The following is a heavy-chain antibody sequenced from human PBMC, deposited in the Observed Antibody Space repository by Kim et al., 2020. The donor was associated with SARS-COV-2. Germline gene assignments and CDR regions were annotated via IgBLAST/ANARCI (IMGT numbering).Heavy chain of an antibody. CDR2: ISAYNGNT. CDR3: AGDSSEYCSGGSCYYYYYGMAV. D-gene: IGHD2-15*01. V-gene: IGHV1-18*01. CDR1: GYTFTSYG. J-gene: IGHJ6*02. Sequence: ASVKVSCKASGYTFTSYGISWVRQAPGQGLEWMGWISAYNGNTNYAQKLQGRVTMTTDTSTSTAYMELRSLRSDDTAVYYCAGDSSEYCSGGSCYYYYYGMAVWGQGTTVTVSS.